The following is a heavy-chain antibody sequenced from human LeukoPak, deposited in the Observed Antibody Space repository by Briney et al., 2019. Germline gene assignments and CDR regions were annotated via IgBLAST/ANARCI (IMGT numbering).Heavy chain of an antibody. D-gene: IGHD1-1*01. J-gene: IGHJ4*02. CDR3: ARQSRWNDDF. CDR2: IDPSDPYS. Sequence: GESLKISCKGSGYSLTTYWISWVRQMPGKGLEWMGNIDPSDPYSNYSPSFQGHVTISADRSISTAYLQWSSLKASDTAIYYCARQSRWNDDFWGQGTLVTVSS. CDR1: GYSLTTYW. V-gene: IGHV5-10-1*01.